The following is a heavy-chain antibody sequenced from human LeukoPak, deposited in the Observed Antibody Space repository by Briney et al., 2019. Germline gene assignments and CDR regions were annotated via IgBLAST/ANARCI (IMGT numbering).Heavy chain of an antibody. D-gene: IGHD6-19*01. J-gene: IGHJ4*02. CDR3: ARDAILGAVAGRQYYFDY. V-gene: IGHV1-18*01. CDR2: ISAYNGNT. Sequence: GASVKVSCKASGYTFTSYGISWVRQAPGQGLEWMGWISAYNGNTNYAQKLQGRVTMTTDTSTSTAYMELRSLRSDDTAVYYCARDAILGAVAGRQYYFDYWGQGTLVTVSS. CDR1: GYTFTSYG.